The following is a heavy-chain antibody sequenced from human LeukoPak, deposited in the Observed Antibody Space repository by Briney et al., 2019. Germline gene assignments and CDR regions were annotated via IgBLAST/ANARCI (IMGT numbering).Heavy chain of an antibody. Sequence: GGALRLSCAASGFTFNNYGIHWVREAPGTGLEWVAFIRDNGNNQYYADSGKGRFTISRDNSKNTLYLQMNSLKGDDTAVYYCAKDSAFYYIDVWAKGPTVIISS. CDR1: GFTFNNYG. CDR3: AKDSAFYYIDV. CDR2: IRDNGNNQ. V-gene: IGHV3-30*02. D-gene: IGHD3-10*01. J-gene: IGHJ6*03.